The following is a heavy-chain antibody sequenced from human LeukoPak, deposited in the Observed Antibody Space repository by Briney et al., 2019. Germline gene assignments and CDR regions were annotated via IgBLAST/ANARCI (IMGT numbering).Heavy chain of an antibody. CDR2: ISYDGSNK. Sequence: GGSLRLSCAASGFTFSSYAMHWVRQAPGKGLEWVAVISYDGSNKYYAGSVKGRFTISRDNSKNTLYLQMNSLRAEDTAVYYCARVQGHPPNGLDIWGQGTMVTVSS. CDR1: GFTFSSYA. J-gene: IGHJ3*02. D-gene: IGHD2-8*01. CDR3: ARVQGHPPNGLDI. V-gene: IGHV3-30-3*01.